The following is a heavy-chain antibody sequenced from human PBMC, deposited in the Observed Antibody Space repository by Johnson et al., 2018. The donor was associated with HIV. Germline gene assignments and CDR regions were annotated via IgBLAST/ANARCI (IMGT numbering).Heavy chain of an antibody. D-gene: IGHD2-21*02. CDR3: AKDQYCGGDCYPDAFDI. CDR1: GFTFSYYG. J-gene: IGHJ3*02. V-gene: IGHV3-30*02. CDR2: IRYAGSDK. Sequence: QVQLVESGGGVVQPGRSLRLSCAASGFTFSYYGMHWVRQAPGKGLEWVAFIRYAGSDKYSADSVEGRFTISRDNSKNTLYLQMNSLRAEDTAVYYCAKDQYCGGDCYPDAFDIWGQGTMVTVSS.